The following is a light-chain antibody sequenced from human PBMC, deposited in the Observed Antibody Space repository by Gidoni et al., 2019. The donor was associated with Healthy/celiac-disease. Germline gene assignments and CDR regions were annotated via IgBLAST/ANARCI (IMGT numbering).Light chain of an antibody. CDR2: AAS. Sequence: IQIPQSPSSLSAAVGDRVTITCLTSQSISSYLNWYQQKPGEAPKLLIYAASSLQSGVQSRFSGSGSGTDFTLTISSLQPEDFATYYCKQSYSTPTFGQGTKLEIK. CDR3: KQSYSTPT. J-gene: IGKJ2*01. V-gene: IGKV1-39*01. CDR1: QSISSY.